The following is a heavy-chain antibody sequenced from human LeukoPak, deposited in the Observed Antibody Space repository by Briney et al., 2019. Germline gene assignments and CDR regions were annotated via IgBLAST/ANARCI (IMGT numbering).Heavy chain of an antibody. Sequence: SVKVSCKASGGTFSSCAISWVRQAPGHGLEWMGGIIPIFGTANYAQKFQGRVTITADESTSTAYMELSSLRSEDTAVYYCARRPFGGSYEYFDYWGQGTLVTVSS. D-gene: IGHD1-26*01. CDR3: ARRPFGGSYEYFDY. J-gene: IGHJ4*02. CDR1: GGTFSSCA. V-gene: IGHV1-69*13. CDR2: IIPIFGTA.